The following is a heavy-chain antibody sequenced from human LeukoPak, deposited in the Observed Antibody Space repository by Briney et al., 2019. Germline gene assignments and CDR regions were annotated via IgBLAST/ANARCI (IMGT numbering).Heavy chain of an antibody. CDR3: ARLVDSSGYYSPWYFDL. CDR2: INHSGST. J-gene: IGHJ2*01. CDR1: GGSFSGYY. D-gene: IGHD3-22*01. Sequence: SETLSPTCAVYGGSFSGYYWSWIRQPPGKGLEWIGEINHSGSTNYNPSLKSRVTISVDTSKNQFSLKLSSVTAADTAVYYCARLVDSSGYYSPWYFDLWGRGTLVTVSS. V-gene: IGHV4-34*01.